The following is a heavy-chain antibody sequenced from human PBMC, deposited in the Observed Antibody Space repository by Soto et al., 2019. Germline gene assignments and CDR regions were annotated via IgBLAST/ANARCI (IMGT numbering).Heavy chain of an antibody. CDR2: INSDGSTT. J-gene: IGHJ4*02. V-gene: IGHV3-74*01. CDR3: ANFYSGSYSTY. D-gene: IGHD1-26*01. Sequence: GGSLRLSCAASGFTLSYYWMHWVRQAPGKGLVWVSRINSDGSTTNYADSVKGRFTISRDNAKNTLYLEMNSLRAEDTAVYYCANFYSGSYSTYWGQGTLVTVSS. CDR1: GFTLSYYW.